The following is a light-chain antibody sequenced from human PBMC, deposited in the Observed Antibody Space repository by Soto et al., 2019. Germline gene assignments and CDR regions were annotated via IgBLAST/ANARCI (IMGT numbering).Light chain of an antibody. V-gene: IGKV1-39*01. J-gene: IGKJ5*01. Sequence: DIQITQSPSSLSASVGDRVTITCRASQSITTYLNWFHQKSGKAPKVLIYGASSLQSGVPSRFSGSGTGTDFTLTITNLQPEDSATYFCQQSFAIPNTFGQGTRLEIK. CDR1: QSITTY. CDR3: QQSFAIPNT. CDR2: GAS.